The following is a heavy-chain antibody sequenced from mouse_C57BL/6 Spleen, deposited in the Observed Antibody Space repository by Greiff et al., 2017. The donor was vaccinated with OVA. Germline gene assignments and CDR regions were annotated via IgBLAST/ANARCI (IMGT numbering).Heavy chain of an antibody. D-gene: IGHD2-3*01. Sequence: EVHLVESEGGLVQPGSSMKLSCTASGFTFSDYYMAWVRQVPEKGLEWVANINYDGSSTYYLDSLKSRFIISRDNAKNILYLQMSSLKSEDTATYYCARGGDGYFVFDYWGQGTTLTVSS. CDR1: GFTFSDYY. CDR2: INYDGSST. CDR3: ARGGDGYFVFDY. J-gene: IGHJ2*01. V-gene: IGHV5-16*01.